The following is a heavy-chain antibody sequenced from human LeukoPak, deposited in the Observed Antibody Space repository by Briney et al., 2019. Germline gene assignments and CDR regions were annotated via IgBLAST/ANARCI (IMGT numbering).Heavy chain of an antibody. CDR3: ARSAPGRAAPFDY. CDR1: GGSISSGNW. D-gene: IGHD6-13*01. J-gene: IGHJ4*02. Sequence: SETLSLTCAVSGGSISSGNWWSWVRQPPGKGLEWIGEIYHSGSTNYNPSLKSRVTISVDNSKNQFSLKLSSVTAADTAVYYCARSAPGRAAPFDYWGQGTPVTVSS. CDR2: IYHSGST. V-gene: IGHV4-4*02.